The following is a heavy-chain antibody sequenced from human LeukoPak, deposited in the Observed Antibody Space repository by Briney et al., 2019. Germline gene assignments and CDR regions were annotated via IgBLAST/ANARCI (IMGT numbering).Heavy chain of an antibody. CDR3: TTGPFDYYGSASYLANGMDV. CDR2: IKSKTDGGTT. D-gene: IGHD3-10*01. Sequence: GGSLRLSCAASGFTFSNAWMSWVRQAPGKGREWVGRIKSKTDGGTTDYTAPVKGRFTISRDDSKNTLYLQMNSLKTVDTAVYYCTTGPFDYYGSASYLANGMDVWGQGTTVTVSS. CDR1: GFTFSNAW. J-gene: IGHJ6*02. V-gene: IGHV3-15*01.